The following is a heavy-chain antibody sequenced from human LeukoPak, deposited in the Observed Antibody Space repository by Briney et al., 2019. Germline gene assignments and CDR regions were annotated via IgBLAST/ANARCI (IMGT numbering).Heavy chain of an antibody. D-gene: IGHD4-17*01. J-gene: IGHJ5*02. V-gene: IGHV4-59*01. CDR2: IYYSGST. CDR3: ARELRHPLGDWFDP. Sequence: PSETLSLTCVVSGGSISPYYWSWIRQPPGKGLEWIGYIYYSGSTNYNPSLKSRVTISVDTSKNQFSLKLSSVTAADTAVYYCARELRHPLGDWFDPWGQGTLVTVSS. CDR1: GGSISPYY.